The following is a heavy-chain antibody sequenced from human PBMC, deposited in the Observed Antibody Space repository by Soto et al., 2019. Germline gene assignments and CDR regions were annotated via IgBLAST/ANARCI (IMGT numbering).Heavy chain of an antibody. CDR2: IQSGGPT. D-gene: IGHD2-15*01. CDR1: GFTVSSKY. Sequence: GGSLRLSCAASGFTVSSKYMSWVRQAPGKGLEWVSLIQSGGPTYYADSVKGRFTISRDNSKNTLYLQMNSLRAEDTAVYYCAKDRGGVVVVAATYDYWGQGTLVTVSS. V-gene: IGHV3-53*01. J-gene: IGHJ4*02. CDR3: AKDRGGVVVVAATYDY.